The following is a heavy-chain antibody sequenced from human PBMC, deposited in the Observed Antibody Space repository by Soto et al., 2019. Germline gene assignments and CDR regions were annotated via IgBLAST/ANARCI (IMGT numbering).Heavy chain of an antibody. D-gene: IGHD2-8*01. CDR3: ARESLLMVYATDY. J-gene: IGHJ4*02. CDR1: GGSVSSGSYY. Sequence: SETLSLTCTVSGGSVSSGSYYWSWIRQPPGKGLEWIGYIYYSGSTNYNPSLKSRVTISVDTSKNQFSLKLSSVTAADTAVYYCARESLLMVYATDYWGQGTLVTVSS. V-gene: IGHV4-61*01. CDR2: IYYSGST.